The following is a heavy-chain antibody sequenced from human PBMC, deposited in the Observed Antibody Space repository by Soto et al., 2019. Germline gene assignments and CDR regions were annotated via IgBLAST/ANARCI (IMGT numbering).Heavy chain of an antibody. D-gene: IGHD4-17*01. CDR1: GGSFSGYY. CDR2: INHSGST. J-gene: IGHJ4*02. CDR3: VACDYGDYPRY. V-gene: IGHV4-34*01. Sequence: QVQLQQWGAGLLKPSETLSLTCAVYGGSFSGYYWSWVRQSPRKGLGWIGEINHSGSTNYHPSLKSRLIISVDTPKNQFSLKLSSVTAADTALYYCVACDYGDYPRYWGQGSLVTVSS.